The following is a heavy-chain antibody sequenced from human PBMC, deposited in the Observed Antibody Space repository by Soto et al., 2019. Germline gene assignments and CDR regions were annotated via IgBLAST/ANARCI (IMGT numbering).Heavy chain of an antibody. Sequence: GGSLSLSCAASGFTFSSYDMSWVRQAPGKGQEWVSAISGSGGSKYYADSVKGWFTISRDNSKNTLYLQMNSLISEDTAVYYCGKDDSNYGVGYFDYWGQGTLVTVSS. D-gene: IGHD4-4*01. CDR3: GKDDSNYGVGYFDY. CDR2: ISGSGGSK. CDR1: GFTFSSYD. V-gene: IGHV3-23*01. J-gene: IGHJ4*02.